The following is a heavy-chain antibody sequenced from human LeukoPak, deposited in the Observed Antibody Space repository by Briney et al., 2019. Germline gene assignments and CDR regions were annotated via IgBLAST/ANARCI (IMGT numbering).Heavy chain of an antibody. CDR2: INPNSGGT. Sequence: ASVKVSCKDSGYTFTGYYMHWVRQAPGQGLEWMGWINPNSGGTNYAQKFQGRVTMTRDTSISTAYMELSRLRSDDTAVYYCARGPTRHYSNVGYWGQGTLVTVSS. CDR3: ARGPTRHYSNVGY. CDR1: GYTFTGYY. D-gene: IGHD4-11*01. J-gene: IGHJ4*02. V-gene: IGHV1-2*02.